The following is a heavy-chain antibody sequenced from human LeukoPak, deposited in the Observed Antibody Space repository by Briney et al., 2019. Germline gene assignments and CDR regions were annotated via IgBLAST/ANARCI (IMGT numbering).Heavy chain of an antibody. CDR2: ISSSGRTT. V-gene: IGHV3-48*01. D-gene: IGHD3-16*01. Sequence: GGSLRLSCAASGFTFSNYNMNWVRQAPGKGLEWISYISSSGRTTNYADSVKGRFTISRDNAKNTLYLQMNSLRAEDTAVYYCAKESEGASPAYWGRGTLVTVSS. CDR1: GFTFSNYN. J-gene: IGHJ4*02. CDR3: AKESEGASPAY.